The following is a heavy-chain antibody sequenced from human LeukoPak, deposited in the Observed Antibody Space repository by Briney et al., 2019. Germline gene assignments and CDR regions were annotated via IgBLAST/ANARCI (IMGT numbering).Heavy chain of an antibody. CDR3: ASSITMVRGVPDDSYYYYYGMDV. Sequence: GESLKISCKGSGYSFTSYWIGWVRQMPGKGLEWMGIIYPGDSDTRYSPSFQGQVTISADKSISTAYLQWSSLKASDTAMYYCASSITMVRGVPDDSYYYYYGMDVWGQGTTVTVSS. CDR2: IYPGDSDT. V-gene: IGHV5-51*01. D-gene: IGHD3-10*01. J-gene: IGHJ6*02. CDR1: GYSFTSYW.